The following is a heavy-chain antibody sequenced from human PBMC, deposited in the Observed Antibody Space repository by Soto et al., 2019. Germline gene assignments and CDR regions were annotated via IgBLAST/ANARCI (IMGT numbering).Heavy chain of an antibody. Sequence: VILVESGGGVVQPGGSLRLSCEASGFSFGTYAMTWVRQVPGKGLEWVSTISGGIGSTFYADSVKGRFTISRDISKKMLFLHMNGLRGEDTGTYYCAKGAARYFDYWGRGTLVTVSS. CDR1: GFSFGTYA. J-gene: IGHJ4*02. CDR3: AKGAARYFDY. V-gene: IGHV3-23*04. D-gene: IGHD1-26*01. CDR2: ISGGIGST.